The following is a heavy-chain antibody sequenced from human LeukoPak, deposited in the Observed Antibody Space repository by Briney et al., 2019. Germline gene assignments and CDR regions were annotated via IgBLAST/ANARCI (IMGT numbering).Heavy chain of an antibody. J-gene: IGHJ5*02. CDR3: ARDSNYYDSSGWFDP. Sequence: SQTLSLTCTVSGGSISSGSYYWSWIRQPPGKGLEWIGYIYYSGSTNYNPSLKSRVTISVDRSKNQFSLKLSSVTAADTAVYYCARDSNYYDSSGWFDPWGQGTLVTVSS. CDR2: IYYSGST. D-gene: IGHD3-22*01. CDR1: GGSISSGSYY. V-gene: IGHV4-61*01.